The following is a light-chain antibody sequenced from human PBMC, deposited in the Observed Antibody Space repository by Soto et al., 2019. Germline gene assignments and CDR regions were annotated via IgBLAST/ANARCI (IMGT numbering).Light chain of an antibody. CDR3: SSYTSSSVGV. J-gene: IGLJ1*01. CDR1: SSDVGGYNY. Sequence: HSALTQPASVSGSPGQSITISCTGTSSDVGGYNYVSWYQQHPGKAPKLMIYDVSNRPSGVSNRFSGSKSGNTASLTISGLQAEDEADYYCSSYTSSSVGVFGTGTQLTVL. V-gene: IGLV2-14*01. CDR2: DVS.